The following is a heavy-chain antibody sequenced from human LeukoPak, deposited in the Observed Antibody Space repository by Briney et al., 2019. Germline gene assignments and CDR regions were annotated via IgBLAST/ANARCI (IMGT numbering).Heavy chain of an antibody. Sequence: PGGSLRLSCAASGFTFSNYWMHWVRQPPGKGLVWVSRINSDGSSTSYADSVKGRFTISRDNAKNTLYLQLNSLRAEDTAVYYCASLHPLGYCSGGSCYGLDYWGQGSLVGVSS. J-gene: IGHJ4*02. D-gene: IGHD2-15*01. CDR1: GFTFSNYW. V-gene: IGHV3-74*01. CDR2: INSDGSST. CDR3: ASLHPLGYCSGGSCYGLDY.